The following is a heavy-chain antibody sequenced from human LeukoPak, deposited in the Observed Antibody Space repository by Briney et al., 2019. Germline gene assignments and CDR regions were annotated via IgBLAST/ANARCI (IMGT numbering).Heavy chain of an antibody. V-gene: IGHV3-30*18. CDR1: GFTFSSYG. CDR3: AKNGYDYVCQSYRRQFDY. Sequence: GGSQRLSCAASGFTFSSYGMHGLRQAPGKGLEWVAVISYDGSNKYYADSVKGRFTISRDNSKNTLYLQMNSLGAQDTGLYYWAKNGYDYVCQSYRRQFDYWGQGTLVTVSS. D-gene: IGHD3-16*02. CDR2: ISYDGSNK. J-gene: IGHJ4*02.